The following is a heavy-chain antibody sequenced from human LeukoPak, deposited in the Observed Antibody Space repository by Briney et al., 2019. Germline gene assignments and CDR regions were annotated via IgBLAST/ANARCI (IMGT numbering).Heavy chain of an antibody. CDR2: INPNSGGT. D-gene: IGHD3-10*01. J-gene: IGHJ4*02. V-gene: IGHV1-2*02. Sequence: ASVKVSCKASGYTFTGYYMHWVRQAPGQGLEWMEWINPNSGGTNYAQKFQGRVTMTRDTSISTAYMELSRLRSDDTAVYYCARDGRGSGSYYKDDYWGQGTLVTVSS. CDR1: GYTFTGYY. CDR3: ARDGRGSGSYYKDDY.